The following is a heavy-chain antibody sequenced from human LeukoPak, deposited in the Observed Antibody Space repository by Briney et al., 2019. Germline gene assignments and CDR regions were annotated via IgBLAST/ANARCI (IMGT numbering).Heavy chain of an antibody. CDR3: ARFPTPYSSSWYGDI. V-gene: IGHV1-18*01. J-gene: IGHJ3*02. CDR2: ISAYNGNT. Sequence: RASAKVSCKASGYTFTSYGISWVRQAPGQGLEWMGWISAYNGNTNYAQKLQGRVTMTTDTSTSTAYMELRSLRSDDTAVYYCARFPTPYSSSWYGDIWGQGTMVTVSS. CDR1: GYTFTSYG. D-gene: IGHD6-13*01.